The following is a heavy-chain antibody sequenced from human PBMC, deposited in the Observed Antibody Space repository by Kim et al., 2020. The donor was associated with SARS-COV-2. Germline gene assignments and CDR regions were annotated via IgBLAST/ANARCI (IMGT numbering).Heavy chain of an antibody. D-gene: IGHD3-9*01. CDR2: IYYSGST. J-gene: IGHJ4*02. CDR3: ARLEDYDILTGYFWDRTYHYFDY. V-gene: IGHV4-39*01. CDR1: GGSISSSSYY. Sequence: SETLSLTCTVSGGSISSSSYYWGWIRQPPGKGLEWIGSIYYSGSTYYNPSLKSRVTISVDTSKNQFSLKLSSVTAADTAVYYCARLEDYDILTGYFWDRTYHYFDYWGQGTLVTVSS.